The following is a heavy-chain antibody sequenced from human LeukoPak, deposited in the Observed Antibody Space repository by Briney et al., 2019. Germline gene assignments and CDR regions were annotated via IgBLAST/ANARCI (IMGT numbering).Heavy chain of an antibody. V-gene: IGHV1-2*02. Sequence: ASVKVSCKASGYTFTGYYMHWVRQAPGQGLEWMGWINPNSGGTNYAQKFQGRVTMTRDTSISTAYMELSRLRSDDTAVYYCARDTLCGGDCSYYYYYYMDVWGKGTTVTVSS. CDR1: GYTFTGYY. CDR3: ARDTLCGGDCSYYYYYYMDV. D-gene: IGHD2-21*02. J-gene: IGHJ6*03. CDR2: INPNSGGT.